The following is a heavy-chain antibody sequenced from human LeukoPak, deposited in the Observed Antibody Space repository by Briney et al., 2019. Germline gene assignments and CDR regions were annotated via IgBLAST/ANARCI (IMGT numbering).Heavy chain of an antibody. J-gene: IGHJ3*02. V-gene: IGHV4-30-2*01. CDR3: ARSPPSGAFDI. CDR2: IYHSGST. D-gene: IGHD3-10*01. CDR1: GGSISSGSYY. Sequence: SETLSLTCSVSGGSISSGSYYWGWIRQPPGKGLEWIGYIYHSGSTYYNPSLKSRVTISVDRSKNQFSLKLSSVTAADTAVYYCARSPPSGAFDIWGQGTMVTVSS.